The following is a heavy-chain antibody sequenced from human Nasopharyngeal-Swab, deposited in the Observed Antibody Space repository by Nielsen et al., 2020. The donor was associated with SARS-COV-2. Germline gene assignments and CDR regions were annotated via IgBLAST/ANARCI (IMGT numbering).Heavy chain of an antibody. CDR3: ARREDTIFGVVTHFDY. Sequence: SETLSLTCAVYGGSFSGYYWSWIRQPPGKGLEWIGEINHSGSTNYNPSLKSRVTISVDTSKNQFSLKLSSVTAADTAVYYCARREDTIFGVVTHFDYWGQGTLATVSS. J-gene: IGHJ4*02. CDR1: GGSFSGYY. V-gene: IGHV4-34*01. D-gene: IGHD3-3*01. CDR2: INHSGST.